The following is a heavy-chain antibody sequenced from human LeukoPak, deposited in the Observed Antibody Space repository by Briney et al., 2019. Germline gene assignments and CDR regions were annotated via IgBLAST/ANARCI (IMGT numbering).Heavy chain of an antibody. CDR2: IAYDGSNK. Sequence: GGSLRLSCAASGFTFSSYGMHWVRQAPGKGLEWGAVIAYDGSNKYYADSVKGRFTISRDNSTNTLYLQMNSLRAEDTAVYYCAKDLDNGSGTRYYYYGMDVWGQGTTVTVSS. D-gene: IGHD3-10*01. CDR3: AKDLDNGSGTRYYYYGMDV. CDR1: GFTFSSYG. J-gene: IGHJ6*02. V-gene: IGHV3-30*18.